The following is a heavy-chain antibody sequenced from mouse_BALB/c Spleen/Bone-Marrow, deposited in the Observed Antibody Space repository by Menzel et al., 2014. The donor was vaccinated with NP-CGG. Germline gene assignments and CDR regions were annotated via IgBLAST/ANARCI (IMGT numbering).Heavy chain of an antibody. CDR1: GYTFTSYI. J-gene: IGHJ4*01. CDR2: INPYNDGT. CDR3: ARRWLPYAMDY. D-gene: IGHD2-3*01. Sequence: EVKLQESGPELVKPGASVKMSCKASGYTFTSYIMHWVKQKPGQGLEWIGYINPYNDGTKYNEKFKGKATLTSDESSSTAYMELSSLTSEDSAVYYCARRWLPYAMDYWGQGTSVTVSS. V-gene: IGHV1-14*01.